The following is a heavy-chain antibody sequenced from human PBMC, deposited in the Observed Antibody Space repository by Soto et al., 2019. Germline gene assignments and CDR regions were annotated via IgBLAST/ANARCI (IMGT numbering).Heavy chain of an antibody. CDR1: GVTVSSYT. V-gene: IGHV3-23*01. Sequence: GGCLGLGCASCGVTVSSYTLNGVRRAPGKGLEWVATSSDRRTGNTHYSDSVRGRFTLSRDYSRNILFLQMDSLRADDTALYYCTTWLTAHFDYWGRGTQVTVSS. CDR2: SSDRRTGNT. CDR3: TTWLTAHFDY. D-gene: IGHD2-21*02. J-gene: IGHJ4*02.